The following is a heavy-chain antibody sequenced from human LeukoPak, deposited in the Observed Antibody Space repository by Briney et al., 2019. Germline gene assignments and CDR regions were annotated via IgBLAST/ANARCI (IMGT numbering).Heavy chain of an antibody. V-gene: IGHV1-69*13. CDR3: ARGGYSYGLLDY. CDR2: IIPIFGTA. J-gene: IGHJ4*02. Sequence: SVKVSSKASGGTFSSYAISWVRQAPGQGLEWMGGIIPIFGTANDAQKFQGRVTITADESTSTAYMELSSLRSEDTAVYYCARGGYSYGLLDYWGQGTLVTVSS. CDR1: GGTFSSYA. D-gene: IGHD5-18*01.